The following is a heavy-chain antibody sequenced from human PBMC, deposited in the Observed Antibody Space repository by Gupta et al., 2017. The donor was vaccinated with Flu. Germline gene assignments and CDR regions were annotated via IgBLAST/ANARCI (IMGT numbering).Heavy chain of an antibody. Sequence: GKGLEWVSAINIRGDTYYSGSVKARFTISRDNSKRSLYLQMDTLSVGDTAVYYCAREPLATGCPYFYAMDVWGQGTTVTVSS. D-gene: IGHD1-1*01. J-gene: IGHJ6*02. CDR3: AREPLATGCPYFYAMDV. V-gene: IGHV3-13*01. CDR2: INIRGDT.